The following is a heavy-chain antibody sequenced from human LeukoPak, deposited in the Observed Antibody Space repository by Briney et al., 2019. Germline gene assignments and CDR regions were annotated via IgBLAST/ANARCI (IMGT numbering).Heavy chain of an antibody. Sequence: GGSLRLSCAASGFTFSSYAMHWVRQAPGKGLEWVAVISYGGNNKYYADSARGRFTISRDNSKNTLYLQMNSLRAEDTAVYYCARGQHRVDYSNDGFDIWGQGTMVTVSS. V-gene: IGHV3-30*04. D-gene: IGHD2-2*01. CDR3: ARGQHRVDYSNDGFDI. J-gene: IGHJ3*02. CDR2: ISYGGNNK. CDR1: GFTFSSYA.